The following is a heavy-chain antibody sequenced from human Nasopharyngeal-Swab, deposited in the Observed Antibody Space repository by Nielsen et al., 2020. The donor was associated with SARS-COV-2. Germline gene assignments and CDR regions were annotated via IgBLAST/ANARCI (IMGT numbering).Heavy chain of an antibody. CDR3: ARHVTSSGWYAGLDY. CDR1: GGSISSSSYY. V-gene: IGHV4-39*01. CDR2: IYYSGST. Sequence: LETLSLTCTVSGGSISSSSYYWSWIRQPPGKGLEWIGSIYYSGSTYYNPSLKSRVTISVGTSKNQFSLKLSSVTAADTAVYYCARHVTSSGWYAGLDYWGQGTLVTVSS. J-gene: IGHJ4*02. D-gene: IGHD6-19*01.